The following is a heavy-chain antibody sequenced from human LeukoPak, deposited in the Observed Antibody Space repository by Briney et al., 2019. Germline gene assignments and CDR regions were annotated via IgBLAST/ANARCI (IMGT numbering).Heavy chain of an antibody. D-gene: IGHD1-26*01. J-gene: IGHJ4*02. CDR1: VYTVTTYG. CDR3: AREGGRIQ. V-gene: IGHV1-18*01. CDR2: ISAYNGNT. Sequence: GASVKVSSTASVYTVTTYGVSSVGQAPGQGLEWMGWISAYNGNTNYAQKLQGRVTMTTDTSTSTAYMELRSLSCGDTAVYYCAREGGRIQWGQGTLVTVSS.